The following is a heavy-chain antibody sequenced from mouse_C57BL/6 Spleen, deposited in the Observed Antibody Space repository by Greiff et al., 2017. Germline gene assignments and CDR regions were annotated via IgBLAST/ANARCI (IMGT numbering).Heavy chain of an antibody. CDR1: GYAFSSSW. J-gene: IGHJ3*01. CDR3: ARFGSSYDWFAY. D-gene: IGHD1-1*01. CDR2: IYPGDGDT. V-gene: IGHV1-82*01. Sequence: VQLQQSGPELVKPGASVKISCKASGYAFSSSWMNWVKPRPGKGLEWIGRIYPGDGDTNYNGKFKGKATLTATKSSSTAYMQLSSLTSEDSAVYFCARFGSSYDWFAYWGQGTLVTVSA.